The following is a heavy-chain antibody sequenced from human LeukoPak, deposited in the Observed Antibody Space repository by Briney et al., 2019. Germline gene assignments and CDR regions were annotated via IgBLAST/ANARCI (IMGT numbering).Heavy chain of an antibody. J-gene: IGHJ4*02. D-gene: IGHD4/OR15-4a*01. CDR2: ISDNGGGT. V-gene: IGHV3-23*01. CDR1: GFISRNYA. Sequence: GGSLRLSCGASGFISRNYAMSWVRQAPGEGLEWVSGISDNGGGTYYADSVKGRFTISRDNSKNMLYLQMNSLRAEDTAVYYCAKESGALGAPLYDYWGQGILVTVSS. CDR3: AKESGALGAPLYDY.